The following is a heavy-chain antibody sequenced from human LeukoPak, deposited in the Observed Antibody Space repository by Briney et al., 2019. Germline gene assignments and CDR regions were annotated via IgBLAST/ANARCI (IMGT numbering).Heavy chain of an antibody. CDR2: IKQDGSEK. D-gene: IGHD3-10*02. CDR3: AELGITMIGGV. V-gene: IGHV3-7*01. Sequence: GGSLRLSCAAPGFTFSSYWMSWVRQAPGKGLEWVANIKQDGSEKYYVDSVKGRFTISRDNAKNSLYLQMNSLRAEDTAVYYCAELGITMIGGVWGKGTTVTISS. J-gene: IGHJ6*04. CDR1: GFTFSSYW.